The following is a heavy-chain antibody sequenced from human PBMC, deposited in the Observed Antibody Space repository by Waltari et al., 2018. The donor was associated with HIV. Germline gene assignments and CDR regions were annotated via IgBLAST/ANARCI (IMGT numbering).Heavy chain of an antibody. CDR2: INHSGST. CDR3: ARGGGLRWPPHWYFDL. CDR1: GGSFSGYY. Sequence: QVQLQQWGAGLLKPSETLSLTCAVHGGSFSGYYWSWIRQPPGKGLEWIGEINHSGSTNYNPSLKSRVTISVDTSKNQFSLKLSSVTAADTAVYYCARGGGLRWPPHWYFDLWGRGTLVTVSS. V-gene: IGHV4-34*01. J-gene: IGHJ2*01. D-gene: IGHD4-17*01.